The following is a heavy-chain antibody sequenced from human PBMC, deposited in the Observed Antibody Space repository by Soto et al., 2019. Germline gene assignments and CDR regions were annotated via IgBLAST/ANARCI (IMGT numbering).Heavy chain of an antibody. Sequence: QVQLVQSGAEVKKPGASVKVSCKASGYTFTSYAMHWVRQAPGQRLEWMGWINAGNGNTKYSQKFQGRVTITRDTSASTAYMEPSSLRSEDTAVYYCASGHRFGELAADYWGQGTLVTVSS. CDR1: GYTFTSYA. CDR3: ASGHRFGELAADY. V-gene: IGHV1-3*01. CDR2: INAGNGNT. J-gene: IGHJ4*02. D-gene: IGHD3-10*01.